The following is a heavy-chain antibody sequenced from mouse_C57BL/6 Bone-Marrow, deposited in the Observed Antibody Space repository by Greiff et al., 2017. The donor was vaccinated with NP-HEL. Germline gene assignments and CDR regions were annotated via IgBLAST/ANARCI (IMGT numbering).Heavy chain of an antibody. CDR2: IYPGDGDT. Sequence: QVQLQQSGPELVKPGASVKISCKASGYAFSSSWMNWVKQRPGKGLEWIGRIYPGDGDTNYNGKFKGKATLTADKSSSTAYMQLSSLTSEGSAVYFWARVTTVVGGYWGQGTTLTVSS. J-gene: IGHJ2*01. CDR1: GYAFSSSW. D-gene: IGHD1-1*01. V-gene: IGHV1-82*01. CDR3: ARVTTVVGGY.